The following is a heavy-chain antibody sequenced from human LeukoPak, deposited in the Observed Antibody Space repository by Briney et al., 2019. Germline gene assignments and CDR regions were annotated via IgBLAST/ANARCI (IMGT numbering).Heavy chain of an antibody. CDR3: ARSAFLVTAPGLYYFDY. CDR1: GGSISSYY. V-gene: IGHV4-4*07. CDR2: IYNSGST. J-gene: IGHJ4*02. Sequence: SQTLSLTCTVSGGSISSYYWSWIRQPAGKGLEWIGHIYNSGSTNYNPSLKGRVTMSVATSKNQFSLHLSSVTAADTAVYYCARSAFLVTAPGLYYFDYWGQGTLVAVSS. D-gene: IGHD6-13*01.